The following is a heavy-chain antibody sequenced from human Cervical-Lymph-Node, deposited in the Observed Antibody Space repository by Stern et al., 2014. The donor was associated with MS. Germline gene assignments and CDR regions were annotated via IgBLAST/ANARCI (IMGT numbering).Heavy chain of an antibody. CDR2: TIRILGTA. Sequence: DQLVQSGAELQKPGSSLKVSCQASGGTFSSYPIRWVRPAHGPGLEWKGLTIRILGTANYAQKFQGRGAITADESTSTDYMERSSLRSEDTAVYYCARLGIAVANSTWGQGTLVTVSS. CDR1: GGTFSSYP. CDR3: ARLGIAVANST. V-gene: IGHV1-69*01. J-gene: IGHJ5*02. D-gene: IGHD6-19*01.